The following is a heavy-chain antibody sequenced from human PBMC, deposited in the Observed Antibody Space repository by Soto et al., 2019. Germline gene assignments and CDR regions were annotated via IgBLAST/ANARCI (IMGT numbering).Heavy chain of an antibody. Sequence: GGALRLSWVASGFTFSIYAMHWVRQAPGNGLEWVAVISYDGSNKYYADSVKGRFTISRDNSKNTLYLQMNSLRAEDTAVYYCARGRRQPLVRHYYYYGMDVWGQGTPVTVSS. CDR1: GFTFSIYA. D-gene: IGHD6-13*01. J-gene: IGHJ6*01. CDR3: ARGRRQPLVRHYYYYGMDV. V-gene: IGHV3-30-3*01. CDR2: ISYDGSNK.